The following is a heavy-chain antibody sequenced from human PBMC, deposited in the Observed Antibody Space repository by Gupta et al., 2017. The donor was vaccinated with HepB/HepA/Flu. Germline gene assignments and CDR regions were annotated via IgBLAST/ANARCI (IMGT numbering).Heavy chain of an antibody. CDR1: GFTFSSYS. CDR3: ASGSCTPTSCYLFES. D-gene: IGHD2-2*01. V-gene: IGHV3-21*01. J-gene: IGHJ5*01. CDR2: ISSDSAYI. Sequence: EVQLVESGGGLVKPGGSLRLSCAASGFTFSSYSMSWVRQAPGKGLEWVSSISSDSAYIYYADSVKGRFTISRDNARNSLYLQMNSLRVEDTAVYHCASGSCTPTSCYLFESWGQGTLVTVSS.